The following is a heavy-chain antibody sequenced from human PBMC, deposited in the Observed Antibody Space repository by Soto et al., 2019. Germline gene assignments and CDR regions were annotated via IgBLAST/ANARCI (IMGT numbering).Heavy chain of an antibody. CDR3: ARGVAAARYGRRGGYYYYGMDV. CDR2: MNPNSGNT. Sequence: ASVKVSCKASGYTFTSYDINWVRQATGQGLEWMGWMNPNSGNTGYAQKFQGRVTMTRNTSISTAYMELSSLRSEDTAVYYCARGVAAARYGRRGGYYYYGMDVWGQGTTVTVSS. D-gene: IGHD6-13*01. J-gene: IGHJ6*02. V-gene: IGHV1-8*01. CDR1: GYTFTSYD.